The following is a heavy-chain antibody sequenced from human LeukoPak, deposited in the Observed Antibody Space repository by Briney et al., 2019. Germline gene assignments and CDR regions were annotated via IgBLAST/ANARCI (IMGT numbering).Heavy chain of an antibody. V-gene: IGHV4-59*12. J-gene: IGHJ1*01. D-gene: IGHD2-2*01. Sequence: SETLSLTCSVSGSSIYDDRYSWIRQPPGKGLEWIGFVSYRGSAKYNPSLESRVTLSVDTSKKQISLNLKSVTAADTAVYYCGRNFEASSNWYIQYWGQGTLVTVSS. CDR2: VSYRGSA. CDR1: GSSIYDDR. CDR3: GRNFEASSNWYIQY.